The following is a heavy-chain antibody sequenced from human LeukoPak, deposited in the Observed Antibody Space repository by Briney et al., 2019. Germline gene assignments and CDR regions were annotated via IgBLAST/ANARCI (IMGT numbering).Heavy chain of an antibody. CDR3: ARAIMNYYDSSGRDAFDI. CDR2: IIPIFGTA. V-gene: IGHV1-69*05. D-gene: IGHD3-22*01. J-gene: IGHJ3*02. Sequence: EASVKVSCKASGGTFSSYAISWVRQAPGQGLEWMGRIIPIFGTANYAQKFQGRVTITTDESTSTAYMELSSLRSEDTAVYYCARAIMNYYDSSGRDAFDIWGQGTMVTVSS. CDR1: GGTFSSYA.